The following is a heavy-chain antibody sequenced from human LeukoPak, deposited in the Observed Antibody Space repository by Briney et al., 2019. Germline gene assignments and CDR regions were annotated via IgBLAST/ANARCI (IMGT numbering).Heavy chain of an antibody. D-gene: IGHD3-10*01. J-gene: IGHJ4*02. CDR2: IYTSGST. CDR1: GGSISSGSYY. V-gene: IGHV4-61*02. Sequence: SETLSLTCTVSGGSISSGSYYWSWIRQPAGKGLEWIGRIYTSGSTNYNPPLKSRVTKSVDTSKNQFSLKLSSVTAADTAVYYCARGRISGSYSSWGQGTLVTVSS. CDR3: ARGRISGSYSS.